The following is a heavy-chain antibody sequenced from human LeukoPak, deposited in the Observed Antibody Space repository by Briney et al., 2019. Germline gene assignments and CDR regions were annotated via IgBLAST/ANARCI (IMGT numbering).Heavy chain of an antibody. V-gene: IGHV3-23*01. CDR3: TLGSLYSSNWYGDY. CDR2: ISGDGGST. D-gene: IGHD6-13*01. Sequence: GGSLRLSCAVSGFSFDTYAMTWVRQAPGKGLEWVSGISGDGGSTYYAVSVKGRFTISRDNSKNTLYLQMNGLRPEDTAVYYCTLGSLYSSNWYGDYWGQGTLVTVSS. CDR1: GFSFDTYA. J-gene: IGHJ4*02.